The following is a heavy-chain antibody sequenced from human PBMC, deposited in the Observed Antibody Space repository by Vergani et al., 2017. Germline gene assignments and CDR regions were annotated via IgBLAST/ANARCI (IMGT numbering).Heavy chain of an antibody. CDR2: INPSGGST. Sequence: QVQLVQSGAEVKKPGASVKVSCKASGYTFTSYYMHWVRQAPGQGLEWMGIINPSGGSTSYAQKFHGRVTMTRDTSTSAVYMELSSLRSEDTAVYYCARGAAGTYWFDPWGQGTLVTVSS. J-gene: IGHJ5*02. CDR1: GYTFTSYY. V-gene: IGHV1-46*01. D-gene: IGHD6-13*01. CDR3: ARGAAGTYWFDP.